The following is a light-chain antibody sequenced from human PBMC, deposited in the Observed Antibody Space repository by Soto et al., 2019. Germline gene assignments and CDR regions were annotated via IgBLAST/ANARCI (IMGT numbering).Light chain of an antibody. CDR1: SSDVGGYNY. CDR3: CSYAGSYTHYL. Sequence: QSALTQPRSESGSPGQSITISCTGTSSDVGGYNYVSWYRQHTGKAPKLMIYDVSKRPSGVPDRFSGSKSGNTASLSISGLQADDEVDYYCCSYAGSYTHYLFVTRNTLTV. V-gene: IGLV2-11*01. CDR2: DVS. J-gene: IGLJ1*01.